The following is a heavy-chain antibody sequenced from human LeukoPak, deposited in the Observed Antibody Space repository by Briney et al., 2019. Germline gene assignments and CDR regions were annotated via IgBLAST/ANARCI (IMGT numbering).Heavy chain of an antibody. CDR1: GGSISSSSYY. CDR2: IYYSGST. J-gene: IGHJ4*02. V-gene: IGHV4-39*07. D-gene: IGHD6-19*01. CDR3: ARQGSSGWYNE. Sequence: SETLSLTCTVSGGSISSSSYYWGWIRQPPGKGLEWIGSIYYSGSTYYNPSLKSRVTISVDTFKNQFSLKLSSVTAADTAVYYCARQGSSGWYNEWGQGTLVTVSS.